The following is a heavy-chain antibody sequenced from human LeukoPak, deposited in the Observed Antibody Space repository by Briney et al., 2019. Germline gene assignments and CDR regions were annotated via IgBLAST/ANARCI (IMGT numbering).Heavy chain of an antibody. V-gene: IGHV3-11*04. CDR3: ARGVGSLSEYYFDY. J-gene: IGHJ4*02. CDR2: ISSSGSTI. Sequence: AGGSLRLSCAASGFTFSDYYMSWIRQAPGKGLEWVSYISSSGSTIYYADSVKGRFTISRDNAKNSLYLQINSLRAEDTAVYYCARGVGSLSEYYFDYWGQGTLVTVSS. D-gene: IGHD3-10*01. CDR1: GFTFSDYY.